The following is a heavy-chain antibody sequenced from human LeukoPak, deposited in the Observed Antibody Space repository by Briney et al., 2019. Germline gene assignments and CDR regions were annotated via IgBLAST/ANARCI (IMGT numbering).Heavy chain of an antibody. J-gene: IGHJ5*02. CDR2: IYSGGSS. D-gene: IGHD4-11*01. CDR3: ASRATVTTDRFWFDP. CDR1: GFTVSSNS. V-gene: IGHV3-53*01. Sequence: PGGPLRLSCAASGFTVSSNSMNWVRQAPGKGLEWVSVIYSGGSSSYADSVKGRFTISRDNSKNTLYLQMNSLRAEDTAVYYCASRATVTTDRFWFDPWGQGTLVTVSS.